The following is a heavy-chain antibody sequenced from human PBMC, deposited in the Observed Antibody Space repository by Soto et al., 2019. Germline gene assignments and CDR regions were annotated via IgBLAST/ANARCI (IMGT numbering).Heavy chain of an antibody. J-gene: IGHJ6*02. CDR1: GGSFSGYY. CDR3: ARHGGGASKNALLYYYNYGMDV. Sequence: SETLSLTCAVYGGSFSGYYWSWIRQPPGKGLEWIGEINHSGSTNYNPSLKSRVTISVDTSKNQFSLKLSSVTAADTAVYYCARHGGGASKNALLYYYNYGMDVWGQGTTVTVSS. CDR2: INHSGST. D-gene: IGHD4-4*01. V-gene: IGHV4-34*01.